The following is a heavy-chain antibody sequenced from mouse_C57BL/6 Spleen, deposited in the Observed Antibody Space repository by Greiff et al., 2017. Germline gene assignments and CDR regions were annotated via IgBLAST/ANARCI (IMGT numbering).Heavy chain of an antibody. CDR1: GYTFTSYW. J-gene: IGHJ4*01. CDR2: IYPGNSDT. CDR3: TRGSSYSMDY. Sequence: VHVKQSGTVLARPGASVKMSCKTSGYTFTSYWMHWVKQRPGQGLEWIGAIYPGNSDTSYNQKFKGKDKLTAITSASPAYMELSSLTNEDSAVYYYTRGSSYSMDYWGQGTSVTVSS. D-gene: IGHD1-1*01. V-gene: IGHV1-5*01.